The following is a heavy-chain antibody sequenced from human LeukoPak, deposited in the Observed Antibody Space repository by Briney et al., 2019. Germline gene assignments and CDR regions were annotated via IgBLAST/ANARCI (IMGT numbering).Heavy chain of an antibody. CDR3: ARDLLGYCSGGSCSHEY. J-gene: IGHJ4*02. D-gene: IGHD2-15*01. V-gene: IGHV1-69*04. CDR1: GGTFSSYT. Sequence: ASVKVSCKASGGTFSSYTISWVRQAPGQGLEWTGRIIPILGIANYAQKFQGRVTITADKSTSTAYMELSSLRSEDTAVYYCARDLLGYCSGGSCSHEYWGQGTLVTVSS. CDR2: IIPILGIA.